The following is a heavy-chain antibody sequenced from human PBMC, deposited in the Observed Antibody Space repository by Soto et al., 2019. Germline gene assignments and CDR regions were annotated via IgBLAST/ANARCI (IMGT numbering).Heavy chain of an antibody. D-gene: IGHD6-13*01. CDR2: IYYSGST. CDR1: GGSISSGDYN. Sequence: SETLSLTCTVSGGSISSGDYNWSWIRQVPGKGLEWIGYIYYSGSTYYNPSLKSRVATSVNTPKNQYYLKLSSVTAADTAIYDCAREGRIGADGRCDYWGQGTLVTVSS. CDR3: AREGRIGADGRCDY. J-gene: IGHJ4*02. V-gene: IGHV4-31*03.